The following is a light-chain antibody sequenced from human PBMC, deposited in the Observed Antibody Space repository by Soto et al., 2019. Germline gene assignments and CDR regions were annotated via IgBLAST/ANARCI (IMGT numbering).Light chain of an antibody. V-gene: IGKV1-33*01. CDR3: QQYDNFPQK. Sequence: DIQMTQSPSSLSASVGDRVTITCQASQDIRKHLAWYQQKPGKAPKLLISDASDLQTGDPSRFSGRGSGADYFFSISSLQPEDVGTYYCQQYDNFPQKLGQGTKVDIK. CDR1: QDIRKH. CDR2: DAS. J-gene: IGKJ1*01.